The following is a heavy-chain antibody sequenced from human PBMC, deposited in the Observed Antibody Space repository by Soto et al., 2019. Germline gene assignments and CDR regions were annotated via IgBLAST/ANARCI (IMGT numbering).Heavy chain of an antibody. CDR2: LPERGSIP. CDR3: AKMTSGRYGPNYGMDV. V-gene: IGHV3-23*01. Sequence: GGALRLSCAASGFTFSNYAMSWVRQAPGKGLEWISALPERGSIPYYADSVKGRFTISRDNSKNTLYLQMNSLRAEDTAVYYCAKMTSGRYGPNYGMDVWGQGTTVTVSS. D-gene: IGHD2-8*01. CDR1: GFTFSNYA. J-gene: IGHJ6*02.